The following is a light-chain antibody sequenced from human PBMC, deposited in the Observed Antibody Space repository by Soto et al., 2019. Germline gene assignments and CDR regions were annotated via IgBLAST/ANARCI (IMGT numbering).Light chain of an antibody. CDR2: EVS. Sequence: QSVLTQPASVSGSPGQSITISCTGTSSDVGGYKYVSWYQQHPGKAPKLMIFEVSNRPSGVSNRFSGSKSGNTASLTISGLQAEDEADYYCSSYTSNTTQVFGPGTNVTV. J-gene: IGLJ1*01. CDR3: SSYTSNTTQV. CDR1: SSDVGGYKY. V-gene: IGLV2-14*01.